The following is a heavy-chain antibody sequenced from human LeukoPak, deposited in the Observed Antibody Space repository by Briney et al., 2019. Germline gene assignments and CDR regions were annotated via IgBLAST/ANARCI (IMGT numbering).Heavy chain of an antibody. V-gene: IGHV1-2*02. J-gene: IGHJ5*02. CDR2: IDPNSGGT. Sequence: ASVKVSCKASGYTFTDYYMHWVRQAPGQGVEWMGWIDPNSGGTNFAQKFQGRVTMTRDTSITTAYMELSRLRFDDTAVYYCARGGCSGGSCYSSWFDPWGQGTLVTVSS. CDR3: ARGGCSGGSCYSSWFDP. D-gene: IGHD2-15*01. CDR1: GYTFTDYY.